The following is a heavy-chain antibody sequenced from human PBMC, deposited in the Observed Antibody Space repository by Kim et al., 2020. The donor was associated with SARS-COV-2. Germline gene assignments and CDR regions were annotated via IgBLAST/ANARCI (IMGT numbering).Heavy chain of an antibody. V-gene: IGHV7-4-1*02. CDR3: ARDYDILTGSFDP. Sequence: YAQGFTGRFVFSLDTSVSTAYLQISSLKAEDTAVYYCARDYDILTGSFDPWGQGTLVTVSS. J-gene: IGHJ5*02. D-gene: IGHD3-9*01.